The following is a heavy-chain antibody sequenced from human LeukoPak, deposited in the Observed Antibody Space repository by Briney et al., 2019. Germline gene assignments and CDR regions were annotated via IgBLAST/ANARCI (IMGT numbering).Heavy chain of an antibody. CDR2: INHSGST. J-gene: IGHJ5*02. CDR1: GGSFSGYY. V-gene: IGHV4-34*01. CDR3: ARPNYGSGSYRGWFDP. Sequence: SETLSLTCAVYGGSFSGYYWSWIRQPPGKGLEWIGEINHSGSTNYNPSPKSRVTISVDTSKNQFSLKLSSVTAADTAVYYCARPNYGSGSYRGWFDPWGQGTLVTVSS. D-gene: IGHD3-10*01.